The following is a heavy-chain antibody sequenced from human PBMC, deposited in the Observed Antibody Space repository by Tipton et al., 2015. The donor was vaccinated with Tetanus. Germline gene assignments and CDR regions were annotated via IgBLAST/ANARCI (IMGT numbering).Heavy chain of an antibody. CDR1: GFTFNYYT. J-gene: IGHJ4*02. CDR3: AGDPLGDSDDTLDY. D-gene: IGHD1-26*01. CDR2: IGRSGSESVT. Sequence: GSLRLSCAASGFTFNYYTMNWVRQAPGKGLEWVSAIGRSGSESVTYYADSLKGRITISRDNAKNSVYLQMNSLRVEDTAVYYCAGDPLGDSDDTLDYWGQGVLVTVSS. V-gene: IGHV3-21*01.